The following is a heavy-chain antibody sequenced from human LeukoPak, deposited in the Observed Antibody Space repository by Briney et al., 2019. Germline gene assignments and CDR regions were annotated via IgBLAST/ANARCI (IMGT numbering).Heavy chain of an antibody. D-gene: IGHD2-2*01. CDR3: ARSIVVVPDYYYYYMDV. V-gene: IGHV1-69*02. CDR2: IIPILGIA. Sequence: ASVKVSCKASGGTFSSYTISWVRQAPGQGLEWMGRIIPILGIANYAQKFQGRITITADKSTSTAYMELSSLRSEDTAVYYCARSIVVVPDYYYYYMDVRGKGATVTVSS. CDR1: GGTFSSYT. J-gene: IGHJ6*03.